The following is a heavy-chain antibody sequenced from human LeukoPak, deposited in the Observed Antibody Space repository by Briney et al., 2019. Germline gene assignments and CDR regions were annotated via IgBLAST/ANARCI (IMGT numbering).Heavy chain of an antibody. Sequence: GGSLRLSCAASGFTFSSYAMSWVRQAPGKGLEWVSTISGSGSGGITYYADSVKGRFTISRDNSKDTLYLQMNSLRAEDTAVYYCAKLLAVTNSYYFNYWGQGTLVTVSS. J-gene: IGHJ4*02. CDR3: AKLLAVTNSYYFNY. D-gene: IGHD6-19*01. V-gene: IGHV3-23*01. CDR1: GFTFSSYA. CDR2: ISGSGSGGIT.